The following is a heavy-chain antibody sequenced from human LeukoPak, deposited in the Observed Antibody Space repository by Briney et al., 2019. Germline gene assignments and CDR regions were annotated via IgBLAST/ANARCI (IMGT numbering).Heavy chain of an antibody. CDR2: IKPDGSDQ. CDR1: GFTFSRYW. Sequence: LGGSLRLSCAASGFTFSRYWMSWVRQAPGKGLEWVANIKPDGSDQCYVDSVKGRFTISRDNAKNSLYLQMNSLRAEDTAVYYCARDPVAGKFDYWGQGTLVTVSS. D-gene: IGHD6-19*01. J-gene: IGHJ4*02. CDR3: ARDPVAGKFDY. V-gene: IGHV3-7*04.